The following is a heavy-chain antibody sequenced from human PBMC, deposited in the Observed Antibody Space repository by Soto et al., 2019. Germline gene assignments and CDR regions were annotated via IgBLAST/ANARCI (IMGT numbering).Heavy chain of an antibody. J-gene: IGHJ4*02. CDR3: ARAFAIDWYTYYFDY. D-gene: IGHD3-9*01. CDR1: VASISCYH. V-gene: IGHV4-4*08. Sequence: PSETLSLTCTVSVASISCYHWSWIRQFPGKELYCLGYISCSGSTXXXPSLKSLXXMSTDTSNNQFXLQLNXETAAHTPCXYCARAFAIDWYTYYFDYWGQGPLVTVX. CDR2: ISCSGST.